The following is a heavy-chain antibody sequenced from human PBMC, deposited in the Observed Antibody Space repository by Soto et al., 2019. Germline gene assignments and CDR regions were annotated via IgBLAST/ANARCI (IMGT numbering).Heavy chain of an antibody. J-gene: IGHJ4*02. CDR2: ISAYNGHT. CDR3: AREGAGTLPVGY. V-gene: IGHV1-18*01. D-gene: IGHD2-2*01. Sequence: QVQLVQSGPEVKKPGASVKVSCKASGYTFTNYGFNWVRQAPGQGLEWMGWISAYNGHTKYSQIFQARVIMTTDTSTSTAYMELRSLTSDYTAVYYCAREGAGTLPVGYWGQGTLVTVSS. CDR1: GYTFTNYG.